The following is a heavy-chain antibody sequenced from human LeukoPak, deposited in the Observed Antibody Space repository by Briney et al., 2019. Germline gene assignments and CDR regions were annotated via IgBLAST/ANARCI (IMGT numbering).Heavy chain of an antibody. V-gene: IGHV3-48*04. J-gene: IGHJ6*02. CDR1: GFTFSSFS. CDR3: ARKIYGMDV. Sequence: GGSLRLSCAASGFTFSSFSMNWVRQAPGKGLEWVSYISSSSSTIYYADSVKGRFTISRDNAKNSLYLQMNSLRAEDTAVYYCARKIYGMDVWGQGTTVTVSS. CDR2: ISSSSSTI.